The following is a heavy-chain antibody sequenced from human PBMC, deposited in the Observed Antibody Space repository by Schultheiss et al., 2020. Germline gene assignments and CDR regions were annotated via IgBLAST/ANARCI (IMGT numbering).Heavy chain of an antibody. CDR1: GGSISSYY. CDR2: INRNT. D-gene: IGHD2-21*02. J-gene: IGHJ4*02. CDR3: ARGLCGGDCYIYYDH. Sequence: SETLSLTCTVSGGSISSYYWSWIRQPPGKGLEWIGEINRNTKYNPSLKSRVTISVDTSKNQFSLKLNAVTAADTANYYCARGLCGGDCYIYYDHWGQGTLVTVSS. V-gene: IGHV4-34*01.